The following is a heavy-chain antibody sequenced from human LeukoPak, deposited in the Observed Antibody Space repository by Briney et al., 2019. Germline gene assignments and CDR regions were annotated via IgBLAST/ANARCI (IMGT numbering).Heavy chain of an antibody. CDR2: IKSKTDGGTT. J-gene: IGHJ6*03. CDR1: GFTFSNYW. V-gene: IGHV3-15*01. CDR3: TTDRPDRYYYYYYYMDV. Sequence: GGSLRLSCAASGFTFSNYWMSWVRQAPGKGLEWVGRIKSKTDGGTTDYAAPVKGRFTISRDDSKNTLYLQMNSLKTEDTAVYYCTTDRPDRYYYYYYYMDVWGKGTTVTVSS. D-gene: IGHD1-14*01.